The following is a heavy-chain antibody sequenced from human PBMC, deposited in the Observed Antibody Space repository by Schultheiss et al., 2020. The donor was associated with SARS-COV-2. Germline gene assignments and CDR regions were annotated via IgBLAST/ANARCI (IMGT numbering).Heavy chain of an antibody. J-gene: IGHJ4*02. CDR1: GGSFSGYY. Sequence: SETLSLTCAVYGGSFSGYYWSWIRQPPGKGLEWIGRIYTSGSTNYNPSLKSRVTISVDTSKNQFSLKLSSVTAADTAVYYCARLSDYYDSSGYFDYWGQGTLVTVSS. D-gene: IGHD3-22*01. CDR3: ARLSDYYDSSGYFDY. CDR2: IYTSGST. V-gene: IGHV4-59*10.